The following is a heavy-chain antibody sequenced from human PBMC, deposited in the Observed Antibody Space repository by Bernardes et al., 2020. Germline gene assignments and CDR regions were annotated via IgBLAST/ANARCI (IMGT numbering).Heavy chain of an antibody. CDR2: FDPEDGET. CDR3: ATARLTFGGVIVIHDWYFDL. Sequence: ASVKVSCKVSGYTLTALSMHWVRQAPGKGLEWMGGFDPEDGETIYAQKFQGRVTMTEDTSTDTAYMELSSLRSEDTAVYYCATARLTFGGVIVIHDWYFDLWGRGTLVTVSS. J-gene: IGHJ2*01. D-gene: IGHD3-16*02. CDR1: GYTLTALS. V-gene: IGHV1-24*01.